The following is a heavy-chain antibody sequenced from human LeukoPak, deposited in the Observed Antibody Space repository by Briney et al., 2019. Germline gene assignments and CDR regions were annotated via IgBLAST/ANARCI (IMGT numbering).Heavy chain of an antibody. Sequence: RASVKVSCKASGGTFSSYAISWVRQAPGQGLEWMGRIIPILGIANYAQKFQGRVTITADKSTSTAYMELSSLRSEDTAVYHCARELTGIPAATYYGMDVWGQGTTVTVSS. V-gene: IGHV1-69*04. CDR3: ARELTGIPAATYYGMDV. CDR2: IIPILGIA. J-gene: IGHJ6*02. CDR1: GGTFSSYA. D-gene: IGHD2-2*01.